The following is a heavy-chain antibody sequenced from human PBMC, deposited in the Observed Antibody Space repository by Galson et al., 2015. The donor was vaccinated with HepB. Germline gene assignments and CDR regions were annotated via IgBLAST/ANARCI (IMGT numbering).Heavy chain of an antibody. CDR2: IKKDGSEK. J-gene: IGHJ6*02. Sequence: SLRLSCAASGFTFTSYRMNWVRQAPGKGLEWVANIKKDGSEKRYVDSVKGRFTISRDNAKNSLYLQMNSLRAEDTAVYYCARGMDVWGQGTTVTVSS. CDR3: ARGMDV. CDR1: GFTFTSYR. V-gene: IGHV3-7*03.